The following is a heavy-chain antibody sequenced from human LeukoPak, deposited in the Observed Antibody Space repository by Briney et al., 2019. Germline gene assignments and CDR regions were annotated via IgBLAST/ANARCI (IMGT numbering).Heavy chain of an antibody. CDR2: IYDSGST. J-gene: IGHJ4*02. CDR3: TTYLGFCTNGVCYDYFDY. V-gene: IGHV4-59*08. Sequence: PSETLSLTCTVSGGSLSNHYWSWIRQPPGKGLEWIGHIYDSGSTTYNPSLKSRVTMSVDTSKNQFSLRLSSVTAADTAVYYCTTYLGFCTNGVCYDYFDYWGQGTLVTVSS. D-gene: IGHD2-8*01. CDR1: GGSLSNHY.